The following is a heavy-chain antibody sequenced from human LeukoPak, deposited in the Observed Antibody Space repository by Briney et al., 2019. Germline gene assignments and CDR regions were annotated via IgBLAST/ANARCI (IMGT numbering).Heavy chain of an antibody. CDR1: GGSISSSY. V-gene: IGHV4-4*07. CDR3: ARYPTAMVSFDY. CDR2: IFTSGTT. D-gene: IGHD5-18*01. Sequence: SETLSLTCTVSGGSISSSYWSWIRQPAGKGLEWIGRIFTSGTTEYNPSLKSRVTISVDTSKNQFSLRLSFVTAADTAVYYCARYPTAMVSFDYWGQGTLVTVSS. J-gene: IGHJ4*02.